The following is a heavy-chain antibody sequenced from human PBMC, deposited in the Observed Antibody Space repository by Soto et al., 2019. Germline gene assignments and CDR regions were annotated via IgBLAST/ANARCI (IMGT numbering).Heavy chain of an antibody. Sequence: QVQLVQSGAEVKKPGASVKVSCKTSGYTFTNYGISWVRQAPGQGLEWMGWITTYNDDTNYAQKFQGRATLTTDTSTSTAYMEVRSLRSDDTAVYYCARASRSGNNWFDPWGQGTLVTVSS. V-gene: IGHV1-18*01. D-gene: IGHD1-26*01. J-gene: IGHJ5*02. CDR3: ARASRSGNNWFDP. CDR2: ITTYNDDT. CDR1: GYTFTNYG.